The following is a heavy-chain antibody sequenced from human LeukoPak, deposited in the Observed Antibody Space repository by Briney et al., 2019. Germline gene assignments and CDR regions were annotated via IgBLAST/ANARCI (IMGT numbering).Heavy chain of an antibody. CDR3: AKAVNFDWLPNDY. V-gene: IGHV3-23*01. CDR2: ISGSGGST. CDR1: GFTFDDYA. D-gene: IGHD3-9*01. J-gene: IGHJ4*02. Sequence: GGSLRLSCAASGFTFDDYAMHWVRQAPGKGLEWVSGISGSGGSTYYTDSVKGRFTISRDNFKNTLYLQMNTLRAEDTAVYYCAKAVNFDWLPNDYWGQGTLVTVSS.